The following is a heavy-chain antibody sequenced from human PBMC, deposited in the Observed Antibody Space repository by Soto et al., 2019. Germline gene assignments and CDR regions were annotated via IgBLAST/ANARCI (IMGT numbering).Heavy chain of an antibody. D-gene: IGHD1-26*01. Sequence: QMQLVQSAAEVREPGTSVRVSCRASGFDFGSFGIQFLRQTRGRGLEWIGWLVVVSGSTNYARQFQGRVAISRDMSSSTAYLDLYDLKSDDTAVYFCSADHPHMAMGWPVWGQGTTVTVSS. CDR1: GFDFGSFG. CDR2: LVVVSGST. V-gene: IGHV1-58*02. J-gene: IGHJ6*02. CDR3: SADHPHMAMGWPV.